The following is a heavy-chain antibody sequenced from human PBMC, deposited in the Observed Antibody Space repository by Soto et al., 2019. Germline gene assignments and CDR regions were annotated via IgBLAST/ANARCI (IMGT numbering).Heavy chain of an antibody. CDR2: IKSKPDGGTT. Sequence: EMQLGESGGGLVKPGGSLRLSCAVSGYAFEVAWMNWVRQAPGKGLKWVGRIKSKPDGGTTEYAAPVEGRFTISRDDSTSTLYLQMNSLRTEDTAVYYCTTGRRDYYGNSYMDLWGKGTTVTVSS. CDR1: GYAFEVAW. D-gene: IGHD3-22*01. J-gene: IGHJ6*03. CDR3: TTGRRDYYGNSYMDL. V-gene: IGHV3-15*01.